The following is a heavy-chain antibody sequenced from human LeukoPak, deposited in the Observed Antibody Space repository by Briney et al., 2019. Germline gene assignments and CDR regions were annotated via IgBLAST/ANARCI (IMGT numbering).Heavy chain of an antibody. CDR2: INPNSGGT. CDR3: ARFYEMATITIIFDY. Sequence: ASVKVSCKASGYTFTRYYMHWVRQAPGQGLEWMGWINPNSGGTNYAQKFQGRVTMTRDTSISTAYMELSRLRPDDTAVYYCARFYEMATITIIFDYWGQGTLVTVSS. CDR1: GYTFTRYY. D-gene: IGHD5-24*01. J-gene: IGHJ4*02. V-gene: IGHV1-2*02.